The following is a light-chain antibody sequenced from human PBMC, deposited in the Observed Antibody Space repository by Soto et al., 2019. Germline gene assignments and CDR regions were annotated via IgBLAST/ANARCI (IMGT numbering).Light chain of an antibody. J-gene: IGKJ2*01. CDR3: RLRNT. CDR2: GAS. Sequence: IVMTKSPATLSVSPGERATLSCRASQSVSSNFAWYQQKPGQAPRLIIYGASTRATGIPARFSGRGSDTEVTSTITSLQYKDFAGYYCRLRNTVGQGTQLAIK. V-gene: IGKV3-15*01. CDR1: QSVSSN.